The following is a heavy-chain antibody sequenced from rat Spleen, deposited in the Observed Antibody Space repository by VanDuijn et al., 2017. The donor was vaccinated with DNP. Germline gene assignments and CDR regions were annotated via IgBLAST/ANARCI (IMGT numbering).Heavy chain of an antibody. CDR1: GFNFNDYW. J-gene: IGHJ2*01. CDR3: VTRGDGYDNWFAY. D-gene: IGHD1-7*01. CDR2: INKDSSII. Sequence: EVKFVESGGGLVQPGRSLKLSCAASGFNFNDYWMGWVRQTPGKGLEWIGEINKDSSIINYSPSLKDKFTISRDNAQNTLYLQMSKLGSDDTAIYYCVTRGDGYDNWFAYWGQGVMVTVSS. V-gene: IGHV4-2*01.